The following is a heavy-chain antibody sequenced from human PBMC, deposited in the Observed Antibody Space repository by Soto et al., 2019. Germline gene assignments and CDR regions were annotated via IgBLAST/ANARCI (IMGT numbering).Heavy chain of an antibody. CDR1: GFIFSSYE. Sequence: GGSLRLSCAASGFIFSSYEMNWVRQAPGKGLEWVSYISSSGRTIHYADSVKGRFTISRDNAKNSLYLQMNSLRAEDTAVYYCARSLKGMARIIAGFDPWGQGTLVTVFS. CDR3: ARSLKGMARIIAGFDP. CDR2: ISSSGRTI. D-gene: IGHD3-16*02. J-gene: IGHJ5*02. V-gene: IGHV3-48*03.